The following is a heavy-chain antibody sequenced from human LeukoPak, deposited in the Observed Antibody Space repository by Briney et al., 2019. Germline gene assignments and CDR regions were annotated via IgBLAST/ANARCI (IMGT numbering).Heavy chain of an antibody. CDR2: ISSGSSYI. J-gene: IGHJ3*02. V-gene: IGHV3-21*01. D-gene: IGHD3-10*01. CDR1: GFTFSTYS. Sequence: GGSLRLSCAASGFTFSTYSMDWVRQAPGKGLEWVSSISSGSSYIYYADSVKGRFTISRDNAKNSLYLQMNSLRDEDTALYYCARDGGFGFLAAFDIWGQGTMVTVSS. CDR3: ARDGGFGFLAAFDI.